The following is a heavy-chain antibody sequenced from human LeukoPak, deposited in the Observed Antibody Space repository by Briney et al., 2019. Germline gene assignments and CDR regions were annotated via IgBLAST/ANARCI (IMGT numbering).Heavy chain of an antibody. D-gene: IGHD3-22*01. CDR3: ARYLDSTGSFDY. J-gene: IGHJ4*02. CDR2: IYYIGGT. Sequence: SETLSLTCTVSGDSVSRSSYYWTWIRQPPGKGLERIGYIYYIGGTNYNPSLKSRLTMSVDTSKNQFSLRLSSVIAADTAVYYCARYLDSTGSFDYWGQGTLVTVSS. CDR1: GDSVSRSSYY. V-gene: IGHV4-61*01.